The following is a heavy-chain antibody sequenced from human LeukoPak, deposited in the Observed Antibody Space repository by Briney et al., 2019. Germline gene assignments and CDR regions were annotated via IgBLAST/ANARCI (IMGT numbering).Heavy chain of an antibody. CDR3: ARDRDSSSWYGTALDY. Sequence: SVNVSCKASGGTFSSYAISWVRQAPGQGLEWMGRIIPILGIANYAQKLQGRVTITADKSTSTAYMELSSLRSEDTAVYYCARDRDSSSWYGTALDYWGQGTLVTVSS. V-gene: IGHV1-69*04. D-gene: IGHD6-13*01. CDR1: GGTFSSYA. J-gene: IGHJ4*02. CDR2: IIPILGIA.